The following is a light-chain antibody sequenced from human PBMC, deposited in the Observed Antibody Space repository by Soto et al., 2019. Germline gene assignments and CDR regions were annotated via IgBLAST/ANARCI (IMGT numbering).Light chain of an antibody. J-gene: IGKJ3*01. Sequence: DIQMTQSPSSLSASVGYRFTITCRASQSISSYLNWYQQKPGKAPKLLIYAASSLQSGVPSRFSGSGSGTDFTLTISRLEPEDFAVYYCQQYGSSRVTFGPGTKVDIK. CDR2: AAS. CDR3: QQYGSSRVT. V-gene: IGKV1-39*01. CDR1: QSISSY.